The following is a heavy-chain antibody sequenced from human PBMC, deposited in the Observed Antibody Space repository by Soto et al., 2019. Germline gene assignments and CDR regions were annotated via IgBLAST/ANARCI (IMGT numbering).Heavy chain of an antibody. Sequence: KVSCKASGYDFTAYDINWVRQASGQGLEWMGWMNPINGAAGSARRFQGRISMTRNTATGTAYLELTSLRSDDSAVYYCGRGPSPRAPAGGTPYYYAMDVWGQGTTVTVSS. CDR2: MNPINGAA. D-gene: IGHD6-13*01. V-gene: IGHV1-8*02. CDR1: GYDFTAYD. CDR3: GRGPSPRAPAGGTPYYYAMDV. J-gene: IGHJ6*02.